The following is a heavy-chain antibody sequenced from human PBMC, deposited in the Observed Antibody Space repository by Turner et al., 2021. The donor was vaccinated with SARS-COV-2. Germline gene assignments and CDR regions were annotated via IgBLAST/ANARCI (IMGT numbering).Heavy chain of an antibody. CDR1: GFTYSSYE. J-gene: IGHJ4*02. V-gene: IGHV3-48*03. CDR3: ARVARGNSGWYYFDY. Sequence: EVQLVESGGGLVQPGGSLRLFCAASGFTYSSYEMNWVRQAPGKGLEWVSYIGSRGRTIYYADSVKGRFTISRDNAKNSLYLQMSSLRAEDTAVYYCARVARGNSGWYYFDYWGQGTLVTVSS. CDR2: IGSRGRTI. D-gene: IGHD6-19*01.